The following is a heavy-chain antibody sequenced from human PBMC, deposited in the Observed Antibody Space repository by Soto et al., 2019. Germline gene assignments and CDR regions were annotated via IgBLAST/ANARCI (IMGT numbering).Heavy chain of an antibody. CDR1: GFTFSSYS. D-gene: IGHD5-18*01. J-gene: IGHJ6*03. V-gene: IGHV3-48*02. CDR2: IRCSRSTI. CDR3: ARVVNSYGFEDYYYYMDV. Sequence: GGSLRLSCAASGFTFSSYSMNWVRQAPGKGLEWVSYIRCSRSTIYYADSVKGRFTISRDNAKNSLYLQMNSLRDEDTAVYYCARVVNSYGFEDYYYYMDVWGKGTTVTVSS.